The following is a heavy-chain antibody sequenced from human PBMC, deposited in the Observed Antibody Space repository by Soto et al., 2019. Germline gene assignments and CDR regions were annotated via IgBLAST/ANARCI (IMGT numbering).Heavy chain of an antibody. D-gene: IGHD5-12*01. J-gene: IGHJ4*02. CDR3: AREGVEMATIASYYFDY. V-gene: IGHV1-18*01. CDR2: NSAYNGNT. CDR1: GYTFTSYG. Sequence: ASVKVSCKASGYTFTSYGISWVRQAPGQGLEWMGWNSAYNGNTNYAQKLQGRVTMTTDASTSTAYMELRSLRSDDTAVYYCAREGVEMATIASYYFDYWGQGTLVTVSS.